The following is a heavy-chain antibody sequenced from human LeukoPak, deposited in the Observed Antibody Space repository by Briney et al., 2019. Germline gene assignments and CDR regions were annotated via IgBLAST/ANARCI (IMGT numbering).Heavy chain of an antibody. CDR1: GGTFSSYA. Sequence: SVKVSCKASGGTFSSYAISWVRQAPGQGLEWMGRIIPILGIANYAQKFQGRVTITADKSTSTAYMELSSLRSEDTAVYYCARYDMTRNDKVYYYYGMDAWGQGTTVTVSS. J-gene: IGHJ6*02. V-gene: IGHV1-69*04. CDR2: IIPILGIA. CDR3: ARYDMTRNDKVYYYYGMDA. D-gene: IGHD3-22*01.